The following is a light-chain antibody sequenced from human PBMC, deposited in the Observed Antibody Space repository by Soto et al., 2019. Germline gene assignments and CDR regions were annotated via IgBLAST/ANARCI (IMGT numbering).Light chain of an antibody. CDR1: SSDVGGYNY. J-gene: IGLJ1*01. Sequence: QSVLTQPAFVSGSPGQSITISCTGTSSDVGGYNYVSWYQQHPGKAPKLMIFEVNKRPSGVSNRFSGSKSGNTASLTISGLKVEDEADYYCCSSGGSPTYVFGTGTKVTV. CDR3: CSSGGSPTYV. V-gene: IGLV2-23*02. CDR2: EVN.